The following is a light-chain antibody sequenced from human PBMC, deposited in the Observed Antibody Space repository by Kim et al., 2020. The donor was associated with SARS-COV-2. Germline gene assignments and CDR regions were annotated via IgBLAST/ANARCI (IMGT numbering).Light chain of an antibody. V-gene: IGLV3-1*01. CDR1: KLGDKY. J-gene: IGLJ1*01. CDR3: QAWDSSTEV. Sequence: GTPGQTASITCSGDKLGDKYACWYQQKPGQSPVLVIYQDSKRPSGIPERFSGSNSGNTATLTISGTQAMDEADYYCQAWDSSTEVFGTGTKVTVL. CDR2: QDS.